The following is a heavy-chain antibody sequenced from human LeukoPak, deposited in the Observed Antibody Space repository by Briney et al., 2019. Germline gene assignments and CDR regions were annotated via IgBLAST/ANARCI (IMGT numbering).Heavy chain of an antibody. J-gene: IGHJ3*02. CDR2: IYYSGST. D-gene: IGHD3-22*01. V-gene: IGHV4-30-4*08. CDR3: ASSRRYYYDSSGYYAFDI. CDR1: GGSISSGDYY. Sequence: SETLSLTCSVSGGSISSGDYYWSWIRQPPGKGLEWIGYIYYSGSTYYNPSLKSQVAISVDTSKNQFSLKLSSVTAADTAVYYCASSRRYYYDSSGYYAFDIWGQGTMVTVSS.